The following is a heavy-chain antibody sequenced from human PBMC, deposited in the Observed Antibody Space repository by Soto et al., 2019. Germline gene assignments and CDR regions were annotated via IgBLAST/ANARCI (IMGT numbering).Heavy chain of an antibody. D-gene: IGHD3-22*01. V-gene: IGHV4-39*01. J-gene: IGHJ4*02. Sequence: QLQMQEPGPGLVKPSETLSLTCTVSDGSISTSSYYWGWIRQSPGKGLEWIGTIFYPGRTYYNPSLATPVTLSVDTSKTQFSLHLTSVTAADTAVYYCTRHHPHHYDSSGYFDYWGQGTLVTVSS. CDR1: DGSISTSSYY. CDR3: TRHHPHHYDSSGYFDY. CDR2: IFYPGRT.